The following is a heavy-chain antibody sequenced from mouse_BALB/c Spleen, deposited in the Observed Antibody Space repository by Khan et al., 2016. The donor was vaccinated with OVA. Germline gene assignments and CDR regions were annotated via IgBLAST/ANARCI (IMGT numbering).Heavy chain of an antibody. D-gene: IGHD2-14*01. CDR1: GYTFTTYT. CDR3: TREGAYYRSDGWFAY. Sequence: QVQLKQSGAELARPGASVKMSCKASGYTFTTYTIHWVKQRPGQGLEWIGYIIPSTDYTNYNQKFKDKATLTADKSSTTAYMQLRSLTSEDSAVYYCTREGAYYRSDGWFAYWGQGTLDTVSA. J-gene: IGHJ3*01. CDR2: IIPSTDYT. V-gene: IGHV1-4*01.